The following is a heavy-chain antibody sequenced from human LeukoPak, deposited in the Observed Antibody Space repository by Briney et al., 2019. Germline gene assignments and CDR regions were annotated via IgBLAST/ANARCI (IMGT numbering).Heavy chain of an antibody. J-gene: IGHJ4*02. CDR2: IKQDGSEK. Sequence: GGSLRLSCAASGFSFRSFWMSWVRQAPGKGLEWVANIKQDGSEKYYVDSVKGRFTISRDNVKNSLFLQMNSLRVEDTAVYYCARAKWYYYDSSGWALYWGQGTLVTVSS. V-gene: IGHV3-7*04. CDR3: ARAKWYYYDSSGWALY. D-gene: IGHD3-22*01. CDR1: GFSFRSFW.